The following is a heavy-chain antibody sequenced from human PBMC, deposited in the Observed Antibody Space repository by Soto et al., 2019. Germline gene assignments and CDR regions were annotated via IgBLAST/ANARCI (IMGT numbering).Heavy chain of an antibody. CDR1: GGCITSCY. J-gene: IGHJ4*02. CDR2: IYLGGSI. Sequence: ETLSLTRSVSGGCITSCYWTWFWHPPGKGLEWIGYIYLGGSINYNPSLKSRVIISVDTAKNQFSLKLSSVTAADTAVHYCARHFSVDYFDYWGQGTLVTVSS. CDR3: ARHFSVDYFDY. V-gene: IGHV4-59*08.